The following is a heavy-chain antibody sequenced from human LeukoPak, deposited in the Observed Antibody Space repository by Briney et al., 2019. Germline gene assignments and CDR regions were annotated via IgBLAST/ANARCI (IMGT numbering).Heavy chain of an antibody. J-gene: IGHJ6*02. CDR1: GGSISSYY. CDR3: ARPPLGRPYGMDV. Sequence: SETLSLTCTVSGGSISSYYWSWIRQPPGKGLEWIGYIYYSGSTNYNPSLKSRVTISVDTSKNQFSLKLSSVTAADTAVYYCARPPLGRPYGMDVWGQGTTVTVSS. CDR2: IYYSGST. V-gene: IGHV4-59*08.